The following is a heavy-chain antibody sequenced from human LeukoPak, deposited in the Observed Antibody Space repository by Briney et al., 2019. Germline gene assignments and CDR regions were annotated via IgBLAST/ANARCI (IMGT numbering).Heavy chain of an antibody. D-gene: IGHD4-17*01. Sequence: GGSLRLSCAASGFTFSSYSMNWVRQAPGKGLEWVSSISSSSSYIYYADSVKGRFTISGDNAKNSLYLQMNSLRAEDTAVYYCARDQDGDPGGFQHWGQGTLVTVSS. V-gene: IGHV3-21*01. J-gene: IGHJ1*01. CDR2: ISSSSSYI. CDR3: ARDQDGDPGGFQH. CDR1: GFTFSSYS.